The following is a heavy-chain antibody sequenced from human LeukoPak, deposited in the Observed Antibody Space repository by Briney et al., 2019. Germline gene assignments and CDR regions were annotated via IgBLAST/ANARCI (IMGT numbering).Heavy chain of an antibody. CDR1: GFTFSSYA. CDR3: AKATDYYDSSGYYHRPDY. D-gene: IGHD3-22*01. CDR2: ISGSGGST. V-gene: IGHV3-23*01. Sequence: GGSLRLSCAASGFTFSSYAMSWVRQAPGKGLEWVSAISGSGGSTYYADSVQGRFTISRDNSKNTLYLQMNSLRAEDTAVYYCAKATDYYDSSGYYHRPDYWGQGTLVTVSS. J-gene: IGHJ4*02.